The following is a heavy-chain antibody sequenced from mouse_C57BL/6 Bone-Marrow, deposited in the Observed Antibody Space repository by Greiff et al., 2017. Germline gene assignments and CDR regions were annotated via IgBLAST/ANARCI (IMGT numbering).Heavy chain of an antibody. Sequence: EVLLVESGGVLVKPGGSLKLSCAASGFTFSSYGMSWVRQTPDKRLEWVATISSGGSYTYYQDSVKGRFTISRDNAKNTLYLQMSSLTSEDTAMYYCARWGLRRTRYYAMYYGGQGTSVTVSS. D-gene: IGHD2-2*01. V-gene: IGHV5-6*01. CDR2: ISSGGSYT. J-gene: IGHJ4*01. CDR3: ARWGLRRTRYYAMYY. CDR1: GFTFSSYG.